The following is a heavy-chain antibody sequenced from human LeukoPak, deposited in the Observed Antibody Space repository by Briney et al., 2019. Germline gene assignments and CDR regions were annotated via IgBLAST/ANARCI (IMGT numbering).Heavy chain of an antibody. CDR3: ARDRIEYSSASPWFDP. V-gene: IGHV3-21*01. CDR2: ISSSSTYI. J-gene: IGHJ5*02. CDR1: GFTFSSYS. Sequence: GGSLRLSCAASGFTFSSYSMNWVRQTPGKGLGWVSSISSSSTYIYYADSLKGRFTISRDNAKNSLYLQMNSLTAEDTAVYYCARDRIEYSSASPWFDPWGQGTLVTVSS. D-gene: IGHD6-6*01.